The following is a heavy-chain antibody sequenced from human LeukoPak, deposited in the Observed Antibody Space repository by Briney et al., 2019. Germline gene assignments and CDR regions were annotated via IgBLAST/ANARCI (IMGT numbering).Heavy chain of an antibody. CDR1: GFTFRGYE. CDR2: IHNSGDTT. V-gene: IGHV3-48*03. D-gene: IGHD3-22*01. CDR3: ARGSVSYDSTGYYSDFDY. Sequence: GGSLRLSCAASGFTFRGYEMNWVRQAPGKGLEWISYIHNSGDTTFYADSVKGRFTVSRDNAKDSVYLQMNSLRAEDAAVYYCARGSVSYDSTGYYSDFDYWGQGTLVTVSS. J-gene: IGHJ4*02.